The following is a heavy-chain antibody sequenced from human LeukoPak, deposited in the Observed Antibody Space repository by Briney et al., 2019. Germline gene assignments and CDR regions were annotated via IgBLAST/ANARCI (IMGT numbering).Heavy chain of an antibody. D-gene: IGHD3-22*01. Sequence: SETLSLTCTVSGGSISSSSYYWGWIRQPPGKGLEWIGSVYYSGSTYDNPSLKRRVTMSVDTSEKQFSLRLSSVPSANTAVYYCARLLHDSAGYYYFYYWGQGTQVTVSS. CDR2: VYYSGST. CDR3: ARLLHDSAGYYYFYY. V-gene: IGHV4-39*01. J-gene: IGHJ4*02. CDR1: GGSISSSSYY.